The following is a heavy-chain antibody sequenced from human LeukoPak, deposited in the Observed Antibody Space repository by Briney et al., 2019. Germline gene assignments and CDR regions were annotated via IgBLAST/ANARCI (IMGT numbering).Heavy chain of an antibody. CDR3: AREAGDSSGWYNWFDP. J-gene: IGHJ5*02. Sequence: QAGGSLRLSCAASGFTFSSYWMSWVRQAPGKGREWVANIKQDGSEKNYVDSVKGRFTISRDNAKNSLCLQMNSLRAEDTAVYYCAREAGDSSGWYNWFDPWGQGTLVTVSS. CDR1: GFTFSSYW. V-gene: IGHV3-7*01. CDR2: IKQDGSEK. D-gene: IGHD6-19*01.